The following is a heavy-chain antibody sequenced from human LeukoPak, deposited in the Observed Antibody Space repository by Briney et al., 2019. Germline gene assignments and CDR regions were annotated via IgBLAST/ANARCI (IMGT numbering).Heavy chain of an antibody. D-gene: IGHD2-15*01. Sequence: GGSLRLSCAASGFTFSSYGMHWVRQAPGKGLEWVAVISYDGSNKYYADSVKGRFTISRDNSKNTLYLQMNSLRAEDTAVYYCCSLVADLDYWGQGTLVTVSS. V-gene: IGHV3-30*03. CDR1: GFTFSSYG. J-gene: IGHJ4*02. CDR2: ISYDGSNK. CDR3: CSLVADLDY.